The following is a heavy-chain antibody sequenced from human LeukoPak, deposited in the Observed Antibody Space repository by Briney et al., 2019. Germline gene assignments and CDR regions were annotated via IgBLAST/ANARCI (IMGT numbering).Heavy chain of an antibody. V-gene: IGHV4-34*01. Sequence: SETLSLTCAVYGGSFSGYYWSWIRQPPGKGLEWIGEINHSGSTNYNPSLKSRVTISVDTSKNQFSLKLSSVTAADTAVYYCARGGRITMVRGGHPSYFDYWGQGTLVTVSS. D-gene: IGHD3-10*01. CDR2: INHSGST. CDR3: ARGGRITMVRGGHPSYFDY. J-gene: IGHJ4*02. CDR1: GGSFSGYY.